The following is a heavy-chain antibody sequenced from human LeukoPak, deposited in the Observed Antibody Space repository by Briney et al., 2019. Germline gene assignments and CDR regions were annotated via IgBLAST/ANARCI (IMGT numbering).Heavy chain of an antibody. CDR3: ARKSPYCGGDCYSDY. CDR2: INPNSGGT. Sequence: ASVTVSCKASGYTFTGYYMHWVRQAPGQGLEWMGWINPNSGGTNYAQKFQGRVTMTRDTSISTAYMELSRLRSDDTAVYYCARKSPYCGGDCYSDYWGQGTLVTVSS. J-gene: IGHJ4*02. D-gene: IGHD2-21*02. CDR1: GYTFTGYY. V-gene: IGHV1-2*02.